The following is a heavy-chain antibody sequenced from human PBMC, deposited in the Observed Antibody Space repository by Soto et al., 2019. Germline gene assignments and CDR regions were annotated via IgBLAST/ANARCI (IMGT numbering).Heavy chain of an antibody. CDR1: GYSLSGYY. Sequence: GASVKVSCKASGYSLSGYYLHWVRQAPGQGPEWMGWINPNSGGTKYVQKFQGRVTMTRDTSISTVYLELGRLRSDDTAVYYCARGWGIAAPGPTWLDPWGPGTLVTVSS. CDR3: ARGWGIAAPGPTWLDP. J-gene: IGHJ5*02. D-gene: IGHD6-13*01. CDR2: INPNSGGT. V-gene: IGHV1-2*02.